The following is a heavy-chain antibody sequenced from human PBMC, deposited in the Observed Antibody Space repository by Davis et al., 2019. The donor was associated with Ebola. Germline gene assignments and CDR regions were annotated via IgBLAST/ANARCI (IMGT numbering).Heavy chain of an antibody. J-gene: IGHJ6*04. CDR3: ARRGVLLWFGESNYGMDV. CDR2: ISAYNGNT. V-gene: IGHV1-18*04. Sequence: ASVKVSCKASGYTFTGYYMHWVRQAPGQGLEWMGWISAYNGNTNYAQKLQGRVTMTTDTSTSTAYMELRSLRSDDTAVYYCARRGVLLWFGESNYGMDVWGKGTTVTVSS. CDR1: GYTFTGYY. D-gene: IGHD3-10*01.